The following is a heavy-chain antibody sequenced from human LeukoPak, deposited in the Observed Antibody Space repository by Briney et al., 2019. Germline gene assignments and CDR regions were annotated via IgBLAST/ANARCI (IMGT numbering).Heavy chain of an antibody. V-gene: IGHV1-2*04. D-gene: IGHD6-6*01. CDR2: INPNSGGT. J-gene: IGHJ4*02. CDR1: GYTFTGYY. Sequence: ASVKVSCNASGYTFTGYYMHWVRQAPGQGLEWMGWINPNSGGTNYAQKFQGWVTMTRDTSISTAYMELSRLRSDDTAVYYCARRSPTSIAAPLYYWGQGTLVTVSS. CDR3: ARRSPTSIAAPLYY.